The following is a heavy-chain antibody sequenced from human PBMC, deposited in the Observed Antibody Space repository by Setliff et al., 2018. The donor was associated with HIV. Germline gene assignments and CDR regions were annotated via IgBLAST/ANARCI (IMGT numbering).Heavy chain of an antibody. CDR3: ARVGASGVASSMDYHYYMDV. CDR2: IFTTGST. Sequence: SETLSLTCTVSGGSISSGSYYWSWIRQPAGKGLEWLGRIFTTGSTNYNPSLNSRVTMSVDTSRTQFSLKLRSVTAADTAVYYCARVGASGVASSMDYHYYMDVWGKGTSVTVSS. J-gene: IGHJ6*03. V-gene: IGHV4-61*02. CDR1: GGSISSGSYY. D-gene: IGHD2-2*01.